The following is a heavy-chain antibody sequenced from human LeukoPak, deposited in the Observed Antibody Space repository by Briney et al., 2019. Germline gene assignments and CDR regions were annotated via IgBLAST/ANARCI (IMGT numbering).Heavy chain of an antibody. J-gene: IGHJ4*02. CDR3: ARSSYDILTGYYRLDFDY. Sequence: GASVKVSCKASGYIFTGYYMHWVRQAPGQGLEWMRWINANSGGTKYAQKFQGRVTMTRDTSISTAYMELSSLRSEDTAVYYCARSSYDILTGYYRLDFDYWGQGTLVTVSS. V-gene: IGHV1-2*02. D-gene: IGHD3-9*01. CDR2: INANSGGT. CDR1: GYIFTGYY.